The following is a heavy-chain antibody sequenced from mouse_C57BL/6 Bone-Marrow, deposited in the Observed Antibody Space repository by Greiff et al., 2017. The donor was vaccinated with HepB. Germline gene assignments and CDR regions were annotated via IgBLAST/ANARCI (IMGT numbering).Heavy chain of an antibody. D-gene: IGHD2-2*01. CDR3: VGFMVTKAWFAY. J-gene: IGHJ3*01. V-gene: IGHV10-1*01. Sequence: EVQRVESGGGLVQPKGSLKLSCAASGFSFNTYAMNWVRQAPGKGLEWVARIRSKSNNYATYYADSVKDRFTISRDDSESMLYLQMNNLKTEDTAMYYCVGFMVTKAWFAYWGQGTLVTVSA. CDR1: GFSFNTYA. CDR2: IRSKSNNYAT.